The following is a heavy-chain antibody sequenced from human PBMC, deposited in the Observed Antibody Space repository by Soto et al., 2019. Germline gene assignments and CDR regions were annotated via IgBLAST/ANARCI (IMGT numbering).Heavy chain of an antibody. V-gene: IGHV3-7*01. CDR1: GFTFSSYW. CDR3: ARARITMVRGNFDY. CDR2: IKQDGSEK. Sequence: ESGGGLVQPGGSLRLSCAASGFTFSSYWMSWVRQAPGKGLEWVANIKQDGSEKYYVDSVKGRFTISRDNAKNSLYLQMNSLRAEDTAVYYCARARITMVRGNFDYWGQGTLVTVSS. D-gene: IGHD3-10*01. J-gene: IGHJ4*02.